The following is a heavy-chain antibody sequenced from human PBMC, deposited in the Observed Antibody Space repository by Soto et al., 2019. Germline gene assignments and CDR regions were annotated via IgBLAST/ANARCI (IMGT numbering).Heavy chain of an antibody. V-gene: IGHV3-30*18. CDR2: ISYDGSNK. CDR1: GFTFSSYG. CDR3: AKEGGMDV. Sequence: QVQLVESGGGVVQPGRSLRLSCAASGFTFSSYGMHWVRQAPGKGLEWVAVISYDGSNKYYADSVKGRFTISRDNSKNTLYLQMNSLRAEDKAVYYCAKEGGMDVWGQGTTVTVSS. J-gene: IGHJ6*02.